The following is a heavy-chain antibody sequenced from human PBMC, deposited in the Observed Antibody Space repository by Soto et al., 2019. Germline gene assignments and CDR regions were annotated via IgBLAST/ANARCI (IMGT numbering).Heavy chain of an antibody. Sequence: VQLVECGGGLVQPGGSLRRSCAASGFTFGRYWMHWVRQAPGKGLVWVSLIKSDGSTSYADSVKGRFTISRDNAKNTLYLQMNSLRVEDTAVYYCAGDPVPEYWGQGTLVTVSS. CDR3: AGDPVPEY. CDR1: GFTFGRYW. J-gene: IGHJ4*02. V-gene: IGHV3-74*01. CDR2: IKSDGST.